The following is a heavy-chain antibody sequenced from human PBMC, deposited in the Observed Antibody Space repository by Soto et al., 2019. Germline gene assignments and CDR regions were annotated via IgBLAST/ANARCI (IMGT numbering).Heavy chain of an antibody. J-gene: IGHJ5*02. Sequence: ASVKVSCKASGYTFTSYGISWVRQAPGQGLEWMGWISAYNGNTNYAQKLQGRVTMTTDTSTSTAYMELRSLRSDDTAVYYCARVRCVYCSSTSCDEGCWFDPWGQGTLVTVSS. CDR2: ISAYNGNT. D-gene: IGHD2-2*01. CDR3: ARVRCVYCSSTSCDEGCWFDP. CDR1: GYTFTSYG. V-gene: IGHV1-18*04.